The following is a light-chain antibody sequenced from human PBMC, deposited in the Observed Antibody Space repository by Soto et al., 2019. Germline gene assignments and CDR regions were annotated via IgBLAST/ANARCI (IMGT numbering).Light chain of an antibody. CDR3: SSYTSSSTVV. J-gene: IGLJ2*01. V-gene: IGLV2-14*01. Sequence: QSVLTQPASVSGSPGQSITISCTGVSTDFGGSNYVSWYQQHPDKAPKLILYEVSNRPSGVSHRFSGSKSGNTASLTISGLQSEDAADYYCSSYTSSSTVVFGGGTKLTVL. CDR1: STDFGGSNY. CDR2: EVS.